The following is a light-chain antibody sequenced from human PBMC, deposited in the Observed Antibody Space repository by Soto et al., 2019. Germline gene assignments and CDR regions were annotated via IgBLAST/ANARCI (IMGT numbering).Light chain of an antibody. CDR2: RTS. Sequence: QAVVTQEPSLTVSPGGTVTLTCALTTGAVTSDYYPNWFQRKPGQALRTLIYRTSNKHSWTPARFSGSLLGGKAALTLSGVQPEDEADYSCVLLDGGAGVFGGGTKLTVL. V-gene: IGLV7-43*01. J-gene: IGLJ2*01. CDR3: VLLDGGAGV. CDR1: TGAVTSDYY.